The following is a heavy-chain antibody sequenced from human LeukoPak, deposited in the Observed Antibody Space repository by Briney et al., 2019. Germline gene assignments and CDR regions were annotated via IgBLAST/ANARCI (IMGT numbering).Heavy chain of an antibody. CDR2: IRYDGSNK. CDR1: GFTFSSYG. CDR3: AKDPPGVYSGYYDAFDI. Sequence: GGSLRLSCAASGFTFSSYGMHWVRQAPGKGLEWVAFIRYDGSNKYYADSVEGRFTISRDNSKNTLYLQMNSLRAEDTAVYYCAKDPPGVYSGYYDAFDIWGQGTMVTVSS. V-gene: IGHV3-30*02. D-gene: IGHD5-12*01. J-gene: IGHJ3*02.